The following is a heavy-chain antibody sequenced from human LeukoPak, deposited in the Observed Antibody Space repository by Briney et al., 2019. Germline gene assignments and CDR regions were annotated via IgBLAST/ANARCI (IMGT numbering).Heavy chain of an antibody. J-gene: IGHJ4*02. V-gene: IGHV3-7*01. CDR1: GFTFSSYW. CDR2: IRQDGNEQ. D-gene: IGHD6-19*01. CDR3: ARAPYSGGWYLMY. Sequence: PGGSLRLSCAASGFTFSSYWMTWVRQAPGKGLEWVANIRQDGNEQYYMDSVKGRFTISRDNAKNSLFLQVNSLRAEDTAVYYCARAPYSGGWYLMYWGQGTLVTVSS.